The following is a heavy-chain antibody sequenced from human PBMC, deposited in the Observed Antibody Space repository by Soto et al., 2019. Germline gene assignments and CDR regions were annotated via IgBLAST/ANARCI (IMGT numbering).Heavy chain of an antibody. J-gene: IGHJ5*02. D-gene: IGHD6-19*01. V-gene: IGHV1-58*01. CDR3: AADSSWYSSGWYRLDP. CDR2: IVVGSGNT. Sequence: SVKGCCKASGFAFTSSALQWVRQARGQRLEWIGWIVVGSGNTNYAQKFQERVTITRDMSTSTAYMELSSLRSEDTAVYYCAADSSWYSSGWYRLDPWGQGTMVTVSS. CDR1: GFAFTSSA.